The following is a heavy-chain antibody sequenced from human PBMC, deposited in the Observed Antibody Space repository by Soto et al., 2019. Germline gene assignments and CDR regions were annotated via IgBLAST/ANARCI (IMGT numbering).Heavy chain of an antibody. CDR3: ARGNRYNIY. Sequence: SETLSLTCTVSGASISGFYWSWIRQPPGKGLEWIGYIYYSGSTNYNPSLKSRVTISVDTSKNQFFLKLSSVTAADTAVYYCARGNRYNIYWGQGTLVTVSS. J-gene: IGHJ4*02. V-gene: IGHV4-59*01. CDR1: GASISGFY. D-gene: IGHD1-1*01. CDR2: IYYSGST.